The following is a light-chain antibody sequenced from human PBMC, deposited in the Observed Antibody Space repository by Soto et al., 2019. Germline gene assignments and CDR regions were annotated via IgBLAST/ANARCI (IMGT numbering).Light chain of an antibody. Sequence: EIVLTQSPGTLSLSPGERATLSCSASQSVSSSYLAWYQQKPGQAPRLLIYGASTRATGTPARFSGSGSGTDFTLTISSLQSEDFALYYCQQYNRWPLITFGQGTRLEIK. CDR3: QQYNRWPLIT. CDR2: GAS. J-gene: IGKJ5*01. V-gene: IGKV3-20*01. CDR1: QSVSSSY.